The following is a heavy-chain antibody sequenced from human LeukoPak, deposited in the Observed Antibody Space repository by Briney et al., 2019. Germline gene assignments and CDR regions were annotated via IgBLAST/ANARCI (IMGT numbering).Heavy chain of an antibody. J-gene: IGHJ4*02. V-gene: IGHV1-2*02. CDR1: GFTFSSYA. CDR3: ARDIGELRLDY. Sequence: GRSLRLSCAASGFTFSSYAMHWVRQAPGQGLEWMVWINPNSGGTKYAQKFQGRVTMTRDTSISTAYMEVSRLRSDDTAVYYCARDIGELRLDYWGQGTLVTVSS. CDR2: INPNSGGT. D-gene: IGHD3-10*01.